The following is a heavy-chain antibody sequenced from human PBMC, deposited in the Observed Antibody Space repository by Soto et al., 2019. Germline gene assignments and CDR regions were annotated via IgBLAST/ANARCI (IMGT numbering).Heavy chain of an antibody. Sequence: SETLSLTCTVSGGSISSSSYYWGWIRQPPGKGLEWIGSIYYSGSTYYNPSLKSRVTISVDTSKNQFSLKLSSVTAADTAVYYCARRYYSGIVTGYRWNNWFDPWGQGTLVTVSS. J-gene: IGHJ5*02. V-gene: IGHV4-39*01. CDR3: ARRYYSGIVTGYRWNNWFDP. CDR2: IYYSGST. CDR1: GGSISSSSYY. D-gene: IGHD3-9*01.